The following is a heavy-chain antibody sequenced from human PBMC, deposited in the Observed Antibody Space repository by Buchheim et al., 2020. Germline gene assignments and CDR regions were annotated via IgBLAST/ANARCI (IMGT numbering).Heavy chain of an antibody. CDR1: GGSISSSNYY. D-gene: IGHD3-3*01. CDR2: IYYSGST. CDR3: ARTSTIFGVVIRNWFDP. Sequence: QLQLQESGPGLVKPSVTLSLTCTVSGGSISSSNYYWGWIRQPPGKGLEWIGSIYYSGSTYYNPSLKSRVTISVDTSKNQFSLKLSSVTAADTAVYYCARTSTIFGVVIRNWFDPWGQGTL. J-gene: IGHJ5*02. V-gene: IGHV4-39*01.